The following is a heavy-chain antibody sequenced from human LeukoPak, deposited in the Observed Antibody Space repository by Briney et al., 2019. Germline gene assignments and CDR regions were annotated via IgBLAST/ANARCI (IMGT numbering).Heavy chain of an antibody. CDR1: GFTFNTYA. Sequence: GGSLRLSCAASGFTFNTYALTWVRQAPGKGLEWVSAISDNGSKTYYAQSVKGRFTISRDNSKNTVYLQMNSLRAEDTAVYYCAKPDYSNARTGWFDPWGQGTLVTVSS. D-gene: IGHD4-11*01. V-gene: IGHV3-23*01. CDR3: AKPDYSNARTGWFDP. CDR2: ISDNGSKT. J-gene: IGHJ5*02.